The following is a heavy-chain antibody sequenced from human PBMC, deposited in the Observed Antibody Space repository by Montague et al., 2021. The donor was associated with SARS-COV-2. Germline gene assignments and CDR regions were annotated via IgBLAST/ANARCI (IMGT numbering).Heavy chain of an antibody. D-gene: IGHD3-3*01. CDR3: AHSGVGYFYYGMDV. J-gene: IGHJ6*02. Sequence: PELVKPTQTLTLTCTFSGFSLSTSGVGVGWIRQPPGKALEWLALIYWDDDKRYSPSLKSRLTITKDTSKNQVVLTMTNMDPVDTATYYCAHSGVGYFYYGMDVWGQGTTVTVSS. CDR2: IYWDDDK. V-gene: IGHV2-5*02. CDR1: GFSLSTSGVG.